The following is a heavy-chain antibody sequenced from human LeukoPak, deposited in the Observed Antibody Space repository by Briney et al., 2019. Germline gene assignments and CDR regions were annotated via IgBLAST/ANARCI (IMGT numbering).Heavy chain of an antibody. V-gene: IGHV5-51*01. J-gene: IGHJ6*02. CDR1: GYSFTSSW. D-gene: IGHD2-21*02. CDR2: INPGDSDT. Sequence: GESLKISCQASGYSFTSSWIGWARQMPGKGLEWMAIINPGDSDTRYSPSFQGQVTISADKSISIAYLQWSSLKASDTAIYYCARQAYCGGDCYFNYGMDVWGQGTTVTVSS. CDR3: ARQAYCGGDCYFNYGMDV.